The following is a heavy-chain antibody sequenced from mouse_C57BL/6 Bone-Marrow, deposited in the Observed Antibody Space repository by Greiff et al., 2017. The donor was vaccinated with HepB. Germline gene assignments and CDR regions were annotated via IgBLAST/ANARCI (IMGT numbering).Heavy chain of an antibody. CDR2: IYPGSGNT. Sequence: QVQLKESGAELVRPGASVKLSCKASGYTFTDYYINWVKQRPGQGLEWIARIYPGSGNTYYNEKFKGKATLTAEKSSSTAYMQLSSLTSEDSAVYFCAGYDYEGFAYWGQGTLVTVSA. CDR1: GYTFTDYY. CDR3: AGYDYEGFAY. D-gene: IGHD2-4*01. J-gene: IGHJ3*01. V-gene: IGHV1-76*01.